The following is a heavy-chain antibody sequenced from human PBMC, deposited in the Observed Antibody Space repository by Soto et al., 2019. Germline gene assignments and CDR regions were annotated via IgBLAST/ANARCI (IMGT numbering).Heavy chain of an antibody. J-gene: IGHJ4*02. CDR2: ISGSGGST. Sequence: GGSLRLSCAASGFTFISYAIIFFRHAPWKGLEWVSAISGSGGSTYYADSVKGRFTISRDNSKNTLYLQMNSLRAEDTAVYYCAKGKDGRIVVVPLDYWGQGTLVTVSS. CDR1: GFTFISYA. V-gene: IGHV3-23*01. D-gene: IGHD3-22*01. CDR3: AKGKDGRIVVVPLDY.